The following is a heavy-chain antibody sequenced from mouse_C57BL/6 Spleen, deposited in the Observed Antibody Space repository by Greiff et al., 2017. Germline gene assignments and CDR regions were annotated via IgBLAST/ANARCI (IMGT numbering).Heavy chain of an antibody. CDR1: GYTFTSYW. D-gene: IGHD1-1*02. J-gene: IGHJ3*01. CDR3: ARAYCSYTMAY. V-gene: IGHV1-72*01. CDR2: IDPNSGGT. Sequence: QVQLKQPGAELVKPGASVTLSCKASGYTFTSYWMHWVKQRPGRGLEWIGRIDPNSGGTKYNEKFKSKATLTVDNPTSTAYMQLSSLTSEDSAVYCCARAYCSYTMAYWGQGTLVTVSA.